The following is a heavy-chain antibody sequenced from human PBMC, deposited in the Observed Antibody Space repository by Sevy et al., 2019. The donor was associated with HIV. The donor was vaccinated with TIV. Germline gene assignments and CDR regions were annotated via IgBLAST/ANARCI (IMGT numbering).Heavy chain of an antibody. J-gene: IGHJ1*01. V-gene: IGHV3-21*01. CDR3: ARETGYSYGSLFQH. CDR1: GFTFSSYS. D-gene: IGHD5-18*01. Sequence: GGSLRLSCAASGFTFSSYSMNWVRQAPGKGLEWVSSISSSSSYIYYADSVKGRFTISRDNAKNSLYLQMNSLRAEDTAVYYCARETGYSYGSLFQHWGQSTLVTVSS. CDR2: ISSSSSYI.